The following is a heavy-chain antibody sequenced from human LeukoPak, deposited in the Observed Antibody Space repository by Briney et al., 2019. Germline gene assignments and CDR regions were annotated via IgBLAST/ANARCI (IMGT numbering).Heavy chain of an antibody. CDR3: AAFRGDY. CDR1: GFTVSSDL. D-gene: IGHD3-3*02. J-gene: IGHJ4*02. Sequence: GGSLRLSCAASGFTVSSDLMSWVRQAPGKGLEWVALINSGGSTYYADSVKGRFTISRDNSKNTLNFQMNNLGAEDTAVYYCAAFRGDYWGQGTLVSVSS. CDR2: INSGGST. V-gene: IGHV3-53*01.